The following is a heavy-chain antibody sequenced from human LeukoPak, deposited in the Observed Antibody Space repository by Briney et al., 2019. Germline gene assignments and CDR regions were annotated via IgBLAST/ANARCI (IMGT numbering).Heavy chain of an antibody. D-gene: IGHD6-6*01. V-gene: IGHV4-59*08. CDR3: ARHPYSSSSFDL. Sequence: SETLSLTCAVYGGSFSGYYWSWIRQPPGKGLEWIGYIYYSGSTNYNPSLKSRVTISVDTSKNQFSLKLSSVTAADTAVYYCARHPYSSSSFDLWGRGTLVTVSS. CDR1: GGSFSGYY. J-gene: IGHJ2*01. CDR2: IYYSGST.